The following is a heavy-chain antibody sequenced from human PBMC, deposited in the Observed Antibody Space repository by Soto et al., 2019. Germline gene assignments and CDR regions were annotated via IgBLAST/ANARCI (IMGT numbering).Heavy chain of an antibody. CDR3: VKDQASGYSLLIDY. CDR1: GFSFSNYG. J-gene: IGHJ4*02. V-gene: IGHV3-30*18. CDR2: ISYDGSHK. D-gene: IGHD5-12*01. Sequence: PGGSLRLSCAASGFSFSNYGIHWVRQAPGKGLEWVAIISYDGSHKYYVDSVKGRFSISRDNVKNTLYLQMNSLTTEDRAVYYCVKDQASGYSLLIDYWGQGTPVTVSS.